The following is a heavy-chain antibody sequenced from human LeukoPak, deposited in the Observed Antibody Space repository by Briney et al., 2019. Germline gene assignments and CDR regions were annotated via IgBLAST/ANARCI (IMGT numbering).Heavy chain of an antibody. V-gene: IGHV1-24*01. D-gene: IGHD6-19*01. CDR1: EYSLSDLS. Sequence: ASVKVSCKISEYSLSDLSIHWVREAPGEGLEWMGGFDSENNKMVYSQKFQGRVTMTEATSADTAYMELTSLRSEDTAVYFCATDRVYRSSGRSWGFFDYWGQGTLVIVSS. CDR3: ATDRVYRSSGRSWGFFDY. J-gene: IGHJ4*02. CDR2: FDSENNKM.